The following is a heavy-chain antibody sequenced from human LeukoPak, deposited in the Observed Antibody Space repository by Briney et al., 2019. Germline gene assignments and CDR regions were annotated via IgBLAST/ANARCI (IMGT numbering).Heavy chain of an antibody. Sequence: ASVTVSCKASGYTFTSYYMHWVRQAPGQGLEWMGIINPSGGSTNYAQKFQGRVTMTRDTSTSTVYMELSSLRSEDTAVYYCARECSGGSCPNGVDYWGQGTLVSVSS. V-gene: IGHV1-46*01. J-gene: IGHJ4*02. CDR1: GYTFTSYY. CDR2: INPSGGST. CDR3: ARECSGGSCPNGVDY. D-gene: IGHD2-15*01.